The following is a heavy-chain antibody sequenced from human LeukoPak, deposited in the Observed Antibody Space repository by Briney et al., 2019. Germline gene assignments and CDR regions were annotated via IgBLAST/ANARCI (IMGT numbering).Heavy chain of an antibody. D-gene: IGHD3-10*01. CDR3: ARGVPGSYLFDY. CDR2: INSDGSSS. Sequence: GSLRLSCAASGFTFSSYWMHWVRQAPGKGLVWVSRINSDGSSSSYADSVKGRFTISRDNAKNTLYLQMNSPRAEDTAVYYCARGVPGSYLFDYWGQGTLVTVSS. CDR1: GFTFSSYW. V-gene: IGHV3-74*01. J-gene: IGHJ4*02.